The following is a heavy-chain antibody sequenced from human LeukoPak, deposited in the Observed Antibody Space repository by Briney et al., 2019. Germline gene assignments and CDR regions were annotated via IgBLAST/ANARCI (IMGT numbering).Heavy chain of an antibody. J-gene: IGHJ6*03. Sequence: GGSLRLSCAASGFTFSSYSMNWVRQAPGKVLEWVSSISSGGGYTYYADSMKGRFTISRDNAKNSLYLQMNSLRAEDTAVYYCARNPLISGYYYMDVWGKGTTVTVSS. V-gene: IGHV3-21*06. CDR1: GFTFSSYS. CDR2: ISSGGGYT. CDR3: ARNPLISGYYYMDV. D-gene: IGHD3-16*01.